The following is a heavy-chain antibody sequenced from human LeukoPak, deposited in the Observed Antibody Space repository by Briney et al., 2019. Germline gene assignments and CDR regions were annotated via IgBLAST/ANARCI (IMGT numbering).Heavy chain of an antibody. CDR1: GFTFSSYA. CDR3: AREYYDFWKIGDYYYGMDV. J-gene: IGHJ6*02. D-gene: IGHD3-3*01. V-gene: IGHV3-30-3*01. Sequence: GGSLRLSCAASGFTFSSYAMSWVRQAPGKGLEWVAVISYDGSNKYYADSVKGRFTISRDNSKNTLYLQMNSLRAEDTAVYYCAREYYDFWKIGDYYYGMDVWGQGTTVTVSS. CDR2: ISYDGSNK.